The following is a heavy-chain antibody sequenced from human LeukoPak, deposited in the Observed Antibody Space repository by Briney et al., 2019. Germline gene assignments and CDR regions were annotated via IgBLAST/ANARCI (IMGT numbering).Heavy chain of an antibody. J-gene: IGHJ4*02. CDR1: GGSFSGYY. Sequence: NTSETLSLTCAVYGGSFSGYYWSWIRQPPGKGLEWIGEINHSGSTNYNPSLKSRVTISVDTSKNQFSLKLSSVTAADTAVYYCAAVEFDYWGQGTLVTVSS. CDR3: AAVEFDY. D-gene: IGHD4-23*01. V-gene: IGHV4-34*01. CDR2: INHSGST.